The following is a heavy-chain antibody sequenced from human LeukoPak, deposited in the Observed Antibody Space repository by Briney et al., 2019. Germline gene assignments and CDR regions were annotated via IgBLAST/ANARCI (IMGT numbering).Heavy chain of an antibody. Sequence: SETLFLTCAVSGYSISSGYYWGWIRQPPGKGLEWIGSIYHSGSTYYNPSLKSRVTISVDTSKNQFSLKLSSVTAADTAVYYCARPYSGRFDYWGQGTLVTVSS. CDR1: GYSISSGYY. V-gene: IGHV4-38-2*01. CDR2: IYHSGST. D-gene: IGHD1-26*01. J-gene: IGHJ4*02. CDR3: ARPYSGRFDY.